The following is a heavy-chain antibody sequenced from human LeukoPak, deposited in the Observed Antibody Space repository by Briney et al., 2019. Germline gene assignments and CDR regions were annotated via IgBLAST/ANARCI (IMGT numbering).Heavy chain of an antibody. CDR2: INPNSGDT. Sequence: ASVKVSCKASGYSFTGQDMHWVRQAPRQGLEWMGWINPNSGDTNYAQKFQGRVTMTRDTTISTAYMELNRLTSDDTAVYYCASYPRYSSTPPFDYWGQGTPVTVSS. V-gene: IGHV1-2*02. J-gene: IGHJ4*02. CDR1: GYSFTGQD. CDR3: ASYPRYSSTPPFDY. D-gene: IGHD6-19*01.